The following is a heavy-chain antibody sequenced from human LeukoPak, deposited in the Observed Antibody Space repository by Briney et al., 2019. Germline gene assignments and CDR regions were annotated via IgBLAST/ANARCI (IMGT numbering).Heavy chain of an antibody. CDR3: VKDYCHGGFCPFPFFDS. V-gene: IGHV3-23*01. Sequence: GGSLRLSCAVSGFTVSSHAMSWVRQASGKGLEWVSLIGGAGDTFYADSVKGRFVLSKDNSRNTVYLQMNSLRAEDTATYYCVKDYCHGGFCPFPFFDSWGQGTLVTVSS. CDR2: IGGAGDT. CDR1: GFTVSSHA. J-gene: IGHJ5*01. D-gene: IGHD2-15*01.